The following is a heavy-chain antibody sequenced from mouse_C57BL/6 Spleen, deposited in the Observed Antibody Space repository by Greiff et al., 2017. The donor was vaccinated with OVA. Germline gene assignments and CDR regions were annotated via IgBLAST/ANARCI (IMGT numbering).Heavy chain of an antibody. CDR1: GYSITSGYY. CDR3: ARDHGYYLMDY. D-gene: IGHD2-3*01. CDR2: ISYDGSN. Sequence: EVKVEESGPGLVKPSQSLSLTCSVTGYSITSGYYWNWIRQFPGNKLEWMGYISYDGSNNYNPSLKNRISITRDTSKNQFFLKLNSVTTEDTATYYCARDHGYYLMDYWGQGTSVTVSS. J-gene: IGHJ4*01. V-gene: IGHV3-6*01.